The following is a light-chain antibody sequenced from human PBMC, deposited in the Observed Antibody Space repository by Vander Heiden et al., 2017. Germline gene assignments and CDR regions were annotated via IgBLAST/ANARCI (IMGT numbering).Light chain of an antibody. J-gene: IGLJ3*02. CDR2: RDT. V-gene: IGLV3-9*01. CDR3: QVWDSATVV. Sequence: SYDLTQPLSVSVALGQTATITCGGNNIGSKNVHWYQQKPGQAPVLVIYRDTNRPSGTPERFSASKSWSTATLTINRAQAGDEADYYCQVWDSATVVFGGGTTLTVL. CDR1: NIGSKN.